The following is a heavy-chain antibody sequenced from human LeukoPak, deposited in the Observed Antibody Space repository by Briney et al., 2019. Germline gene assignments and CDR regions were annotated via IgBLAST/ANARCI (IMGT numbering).Heavy chain of an antibody. J-gene: IGHJ6*03. D-gene: IGHD3-10*01. CDR3: ARRGKGAGYYYYMDV. V-gene: IGHV4-39*01. Sequence: SETLSLTCTVSGGSMRSSNFYWGWIRQPPGKGLEWIGNINYSGSTYYNPSVKSRVTLSVDVSKNQFSLKLSSVTAADTAVYYCARRGKGAGYYYYMDVWGKGTTVTISS. CDR1: GGSMRSSNFY. CDR2: INYSGST.